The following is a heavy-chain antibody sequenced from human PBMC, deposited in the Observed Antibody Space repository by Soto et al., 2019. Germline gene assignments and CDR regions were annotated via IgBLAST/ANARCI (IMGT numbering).Heavy chain of an antibody. CDR3: TRGIDVWSGYPTYYLDY. Sequence: EVQLVESGGGLVQPGGSLKLSCAASGFIFSDSALHWVRQASGKGLEWVGRIRRKANNYATTYAASVEGRFAISRDDSKNTAYLQMNSLKTEDTAIYYCTRGIDVWSGYPTYYLDYWCQGTLVTVSS. V-gene: IGHV3-73*02. CDR2: IRRKANNYAT. D-gene: IGHD3-3*01. J-gene: IGHJ4*02. CDR1: GFIFSDSA.